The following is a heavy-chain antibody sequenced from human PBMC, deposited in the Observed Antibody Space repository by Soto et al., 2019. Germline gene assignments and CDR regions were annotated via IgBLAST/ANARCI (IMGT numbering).Heavy chain of an antibody. J-gene: IGHJ4*02. Sequence: ASVKVSCKVSGYTLTELSIHWVRQAPGKGLEWMGGFDPEDGETIYAQKFQGRVTMTEDTSTDTAYMELSSLRSEDTAVYYCATDQVYYYGSGSYYRAGGYFDYWGQGTLVTVSS. CDR3: ATDQVYYYGSGSYYRAGGYFDY. V-gene: IGHV1-24*01. CDR1: GYTLTELS. D-gene: IGHD3-10*01. CDR2: FDPEDGET.